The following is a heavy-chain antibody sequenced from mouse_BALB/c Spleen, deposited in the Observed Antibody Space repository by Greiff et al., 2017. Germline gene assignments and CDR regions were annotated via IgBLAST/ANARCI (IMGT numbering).Heavy chain of an antibody. D-gene: IGHD2-1*01. CDR1: GYSFTGYF. V-gene: IGHV1-37*01. CDR2: INPYNGDT. CDR3: GRNNYGNYLGYMDY. Sequence: VHVKQSGPELVKPGASVKISCKASGYSFTGYFMNWVKQSHGKSLEWIGRINPYNGDTFYNQKFKGKATLTVDKSSSTAHMELLSLTSEDSAVYYCGRNNYGNYLGYMDYWGQGTSVTVSS. J-gene: IGHJ4*01.